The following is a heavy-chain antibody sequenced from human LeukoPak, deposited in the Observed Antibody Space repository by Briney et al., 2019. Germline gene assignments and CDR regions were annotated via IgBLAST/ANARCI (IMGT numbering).Heavy chain of an antibody. CDR1: GFTFSSYS. V-gene: IGHV3-21*01. D-gene: IGHD3-9*01. Sequence: GGSLRLSCAASGFTFSSYSMNWVRQAPGKGLEWVSSISSSSSYIYYADSVKGRFTISRDNAKNSLYLQMNSLRAGDAAVYYCASLYYDILTGTFDYWGQGTLVTVSS. J-gene: IGHJ4*02. CDR3: ASLYYDILTGTFDY. CDR2: ISSSSSYI.